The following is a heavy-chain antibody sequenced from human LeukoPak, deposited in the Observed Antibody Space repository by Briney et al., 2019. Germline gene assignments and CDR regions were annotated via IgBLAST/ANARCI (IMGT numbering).Heavy chain of an antibody. J-gene: IGHJ4*02. CDR1: GYTFTGYY. V-gene: IGHV1-8*03. CDR2: MNPNSGNT. CDR3: ARGSLRAYYDSSGYWIY. D-gene: IGHD3-22*01. Sequence: ASVKVSCKASGYTFTGYYMHWVRQAPGQGLEWMGWMNPNSGNTGYAQKFQGRVTITRNTSISTAYMELSSLRSEDTAVYYCARGSLRAYYDSSGYWIYWGQGTLVTVSS.